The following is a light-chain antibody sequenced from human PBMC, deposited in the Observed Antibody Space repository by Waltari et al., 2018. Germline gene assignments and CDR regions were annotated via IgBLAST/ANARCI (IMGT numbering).Light chain of an antibody. Sequence: EIVLTQSPGTLSLSPGERATLSCRASQSVSSSYLAWHQQKPGQAPRLLIYGASSRATVIPDRFSGSGSGTDFTLTISRLEPEDFAVYYCQQYGSSPPTFGQGTKLEIK. V-gene: IGKV3-20*01. CDR3: QQYGSSPPT. CDR2: GAS. J-gene: IGKJ2*01. CDR1: QSVSSSY.